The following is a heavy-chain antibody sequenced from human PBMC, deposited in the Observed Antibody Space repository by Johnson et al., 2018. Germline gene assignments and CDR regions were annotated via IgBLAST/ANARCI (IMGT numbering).Heavy chain of an antibody. D-gene: IGHD6-19*01. J-gene: IGHJ3*01. CDR1: GLSVSSHH. V-gene: IGHV3-53*01. CDR3: GGVQWLAIDVFNL. CDR2: VLKSGTT. Sequence: EVQLLESGGGLVQPGGSLKLSCVASGLSVSSHHMSWVRQAPGKGLEWVSTVLKSGTTDDADSVKGRFSISRDRSKNMFYIQMNSLRVEDTAINYCGGVQWLAIDVFNLWGQGTMVSVSS.